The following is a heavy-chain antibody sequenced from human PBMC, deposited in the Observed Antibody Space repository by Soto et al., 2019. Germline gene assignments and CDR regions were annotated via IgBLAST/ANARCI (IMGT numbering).Heavy chain of an antibody. CDR3: ARHCEGWEQRPLNQRDYGMDY. CDR1: GYSFTSYW. Sequence: PGESLKISCKGSGYSFTSYWIGWVRQMPGKGLEWMGIIYPGDSDTRYSPSFQGQVTISADKSISTAYLQWSSLKASDTAMYYCARHCEGWEQRPLNQRDYGMDYWGQGTAVSIPS. V-gene: IGHV5-51*01. CDR2: IYPGDSDT. D-gene: IGHD6-25*01. J-gene: IGHJ6*01.